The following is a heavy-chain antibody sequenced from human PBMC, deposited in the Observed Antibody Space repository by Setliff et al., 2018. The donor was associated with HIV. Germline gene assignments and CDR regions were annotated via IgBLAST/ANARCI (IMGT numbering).Heavy chain of an antibody. CDR3: ARALYGDYGGDINWFDP. Sequence: GASVKVSCKTSGYNFENYAINWVRQAPGQGLEWMGWINANSGSPTYAQAFTGRFLFSVDTVVATAYLQINNLKTEDTAVYYCARALYGDYGGDINWFDPWGQGTLVTVSS. D-gene: IGHD4-17*01. V-gene: IGHV7-4-1*02. CDR2: INANSGSP. CDR1: GYNFENYA. J-gene: IGHJ5*02.